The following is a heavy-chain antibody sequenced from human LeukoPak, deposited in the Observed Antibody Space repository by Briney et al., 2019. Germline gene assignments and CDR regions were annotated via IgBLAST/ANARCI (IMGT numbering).Heavy chain of an antibody. Sequence: ASVKVSCKASGYTFTSHYIHWVRQAPGQGLEWMGWISVINSGNTRYAQNFQGRLTMTTDTSTTTAYMELRSLRSDDTAVYYCSREFPFCGADCFSGVFDIWGQGTMVTVS. CDR2: ISVINSGNT. V-gene: IGHV1-18*04. J-gene: IGHJ3*02. CDR3: SREFPFCGADCFSGVFDI. D-gene: IGHD2-21*02. CDR1: GYTFTSHY.